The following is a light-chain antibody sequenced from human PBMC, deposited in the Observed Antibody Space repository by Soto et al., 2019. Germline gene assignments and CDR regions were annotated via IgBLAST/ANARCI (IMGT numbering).Light chain of an antibody. CDR2: AAS. CDR1: QSISSY. V-gene: IGKV1-39*01. J-gene: IGKJ2*03. Sequence: DIQMTQSPSSLSASVGDRVTITCRASQSISSYLNWYQQKPGKAPKLLIYAASSLQSGFPSRFTGSGSGKDCTVTISSLQPEDCATYFCQQSTSTSLRFGQGSKLEFK. CDR3: QQSTSTSLR.